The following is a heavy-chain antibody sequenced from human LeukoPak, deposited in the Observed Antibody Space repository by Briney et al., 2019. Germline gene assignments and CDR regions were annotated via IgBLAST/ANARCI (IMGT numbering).Heavy chain of an antibody. CDR3: ARTYGSSSWWKPERYYYYGMDV. CDR2: IYPGDSDT. Sequence: GESLKISCKGSGYSFTSYWIGWVRQMPGKGLEWMGIIYPGDSDTRYSPSFQGQVTISANKSISTAYLQWSSLKASDTAMYYCARTYGSSSWWKPERYYYYGMDVWGQGTTVTVSS. CDR1: GYSFTSYW. J-gene: IGHJ6*02. V-gene: IGHV5-51*01. D-gene: IGHD6-6*01.